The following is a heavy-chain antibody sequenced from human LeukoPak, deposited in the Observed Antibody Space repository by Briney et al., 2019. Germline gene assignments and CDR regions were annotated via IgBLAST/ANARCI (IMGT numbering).Heavy chain of an antibody. J-gene: IGHJ4*02. CDR1: GFTFSSYE. CDR2: ISSSGSTI. CDR3: ARRQATGGFDY. Sequence: GGSLRLSCAASGFTFSSYEMNWVRQAPGKGLEWVSYISSSGSTIYYADSVKGRFTISRDNAKNSLYLQMNGLRAEDTAVYYCARRQATGGFDYWGQGTLVTVSS. V-gene: IGHV3-48*03.